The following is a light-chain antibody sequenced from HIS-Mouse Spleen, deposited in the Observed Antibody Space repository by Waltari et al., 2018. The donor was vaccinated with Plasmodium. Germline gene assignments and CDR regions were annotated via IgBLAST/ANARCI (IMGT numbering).Light chain of an antibody. V-gene: IGLV3-10*01. CDR1: ALPKKY. CDR2: EDS. CDR3: YSTDSSGNHRV. J-gene: IGLJ3*02. Sequence: SYELTQPPSVSVSPRHTARITCSGDALPKKYAYWYQQKSGQAPVLVIYEDSKRPSGIPERFSGSSSGTMATLTISGAQVEDEADYYCYSTDSSGNHRVFGGGTKLTVL.